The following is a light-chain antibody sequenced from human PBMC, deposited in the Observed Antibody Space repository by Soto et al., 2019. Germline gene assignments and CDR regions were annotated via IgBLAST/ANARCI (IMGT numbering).Light chain of an antibody. CDR3: QSYDISLNAWV. V-gene: IGLV1-40*01. J-gene: IGLJ3*02. Sequence: QAVVTQPPLVSGDPGQRGTISCSGSDSNIGAYNDAHWYQQFPGSAPKVVIHDSSERPSGVPDRFSGSRFGTSASLVITGLQTEDDADYYCQSYDISLNAWVFGGGTKLTVL. CDR2: DSS. CDR1: DSNIGAYND.